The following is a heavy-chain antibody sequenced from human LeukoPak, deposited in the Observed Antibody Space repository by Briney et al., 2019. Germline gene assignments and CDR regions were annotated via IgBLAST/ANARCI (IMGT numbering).Heavy chain of an antibody. CDR3: ARGRPTTSIAAAGVNWFDP. V-gene: IGHV1-69*06. D-gene: IGHD6-13*01. Sequence: SVKVSCKASGGTVSSYGISWGRQAPGQGLEGMGGSTPIFGTANYAHKFQGRVTITAAKSKSTASMELSSLRSEDTAVYYCARGRPTTSIAAAGVNWFDPWGQGTMVTVSS. CDR2: STPIFGTA. CDR1: GGTVSSYG. J-gene: IGHJ5*02.